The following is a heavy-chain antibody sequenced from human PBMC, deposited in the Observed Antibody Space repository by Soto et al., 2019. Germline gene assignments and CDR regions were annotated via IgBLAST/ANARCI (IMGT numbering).Heavy chain of an antibody. Sequence: EVQLVESGGGLVQPGGSLRLSCAASGFTFSRHDMHWVRQTTGKALEWVSGIGTAGDTSYSDSVKGRFTISRENAKNSLYLQMNGLRAGDTALYYCAMQSKYCSGGSCYYDAFDICGQGTMVTVSS. CDR1: GFTFSRHD. CDR2: IGTAGDT. CDR3: AMQSKYCSGGSCYYDAFDI. V-gene: IGHV3-13*01. J-gene: IGHJ3*02. D-gene: IGHD2-15*01.